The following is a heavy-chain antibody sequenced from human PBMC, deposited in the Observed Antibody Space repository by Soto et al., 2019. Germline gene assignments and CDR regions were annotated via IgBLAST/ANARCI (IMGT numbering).Heavy chain of an antibody. CDR2: INPDSGGT. CDR1: GYTFTDYY. D-gene: IGHD2-2*01. CDR3: AIRTGQLAIISEFDGDWFFEV. J-gene: IGHJ2*01. Sequence: QEPLVQSGAEVKKPGASLKVSCKASGYTFTDYYIHWVRQAPGQGLEWVGWINPDSGGTNLAQRFQGRVTMTSDTSINSAYMELSSLRSDHTAVYYCAIRTGQLAIISEFDGDWFFEVWGRGTLVTVSS. V-gene: IGHV1-2*02.